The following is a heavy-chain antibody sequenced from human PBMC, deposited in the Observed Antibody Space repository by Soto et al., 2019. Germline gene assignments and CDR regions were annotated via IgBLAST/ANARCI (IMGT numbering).Heavy chain of an antibody. CDR3: ARLWWFDP. Sequence: EVQLVESGGGLIQPGGSLRLSCAASGFTVSNTYMSWVRQAPGKGLEWVSIIYSGGDTYYADSVKGRFTVSRDNSKNTLYLQMNGLRADDTAIYYCARLWWFDPWGQGTLVTVSS. D-gene: IGHD3-10*01. CDR1: GFTVSNTY. J-gene: IGHJ5*02. CDR2: IYSGGDT. V-gene: IGHV3-53*01.